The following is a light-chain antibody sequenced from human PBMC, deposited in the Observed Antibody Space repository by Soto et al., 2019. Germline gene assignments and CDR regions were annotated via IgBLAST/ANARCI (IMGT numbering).Light chain of an antibody. Sequence: DIQLTQSPSTLSASVGDRVSITCRASQSIGGWLAWYQQKAGKAPELLISDASSLESGVPSRFSGSGFGTEFTLTINGLQPDDFATYYCQQYVSDSLSFGGGTKVE. J-gene: IGKJ4*01. V-gene: IGKV1-5*01. CDR2: DAS. CDR1: QSIGGW. CDR3: QQYVSDSLS.